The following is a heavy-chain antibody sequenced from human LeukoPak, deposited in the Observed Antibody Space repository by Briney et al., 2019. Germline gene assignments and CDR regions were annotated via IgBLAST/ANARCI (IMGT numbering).Heavy chain of an antibody. D-gene: IGHD6-19*01. J-gene: IGHJ5*02. CDR1: GFTFSNYG. V-gene: IGHV3-23*01. CDR2: ISGSGIST. CDR3: AKSAVAGTFSGPPDWFDP. Sequence: GGSLRLSCAASGFTFSNYGMSWVRQAPGKGLEWVSGISGSGISTYYADSVKGRITISRDNSKNTPHLQMNSLRAEDTAVYYCAKSAVAGTFSGPPDWFDPWGQGTLVTVSS.